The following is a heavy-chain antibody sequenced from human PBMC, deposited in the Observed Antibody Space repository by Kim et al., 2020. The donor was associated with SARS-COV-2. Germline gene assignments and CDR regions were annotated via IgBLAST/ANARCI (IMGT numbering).Heavy chain of an antibody. V-gene: IGHV3-33*08. CDR1: GFTFSSYG. J-gene: IGHJ2*01. CDR3: ARDKGQWLVPALYFDL. Sequence: GGSLRLSCAASGFTFSSYGMHWVRQAPGKGLEWVAVIWYDGSNKYYADSVKGRFTISRDNSKNTLYLQMNSLRAEDTAVYYCARDKGQWLVPALYFDLWGRGTLVTVSS. CDR2: IWYDGSNK. D-gene: IGHD6-19*01.